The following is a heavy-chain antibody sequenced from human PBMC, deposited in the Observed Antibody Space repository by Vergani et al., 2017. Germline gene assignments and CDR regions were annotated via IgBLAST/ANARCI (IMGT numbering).Heavy chain of an antibody. CDR2: INPSGGHT. Sequence: QVQVVQSGAEVKKSGASVKVSCKTSGYTFSNYYMHWVRQAPGQGLEWIGIINPSGGHTNYAQKFQGRVTMTRDTSTSTVYMELSSLRSEDTAIYYCARGDSGILTGYRFWGQGTLVTVSA. D-gene: IGHD3-9*01. CDR1: GYTFSNYY. V-gene: IGHV1-46*03. J-gene: IGHJ4*02. CDR3: ARGDSGILTGYRF.